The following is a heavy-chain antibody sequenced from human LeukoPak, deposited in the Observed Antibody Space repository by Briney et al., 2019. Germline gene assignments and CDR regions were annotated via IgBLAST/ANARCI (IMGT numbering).Heavy chain of an antibody. CDR3: ARQRGGGSWYFDL. J-gene: IGHJ2*01. V-gene: IGHV4-39*01. Sequence: SETLSLTCTVSGGSISSSGYYWGWIRQPPGKGLEWIGNIYYSGSTHYNPSLKSRVTISVDTSKNHFSLKLSSVTAADTAAYYCARQRGGGSWYFDLWGRGTLVTVSS. D-gene: IGHD2-15*01. CDR2: IYYSGST. CDR1: GGSISSSGYY.